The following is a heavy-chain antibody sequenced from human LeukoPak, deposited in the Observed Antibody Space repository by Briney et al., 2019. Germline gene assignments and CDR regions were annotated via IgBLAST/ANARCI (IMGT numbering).Heavy chain of an antibody. J-gene: IGHJ4*02. CDR1: GFTFSSYS. CDR3: ARNKDMDIVVVPAAQEFDY. Sequence: PGGSLRLSCAAAGFTFSSYSMNWVRQAPGKGLEWVSSISSSSSYIYYADSVKGRFTISRDNAKNSLYLQMNSLRAGDTAVYYCARNKDMDIVVVPAAQEFDYWGQGTLVTVSS. D-gene: IGHD2-2*03. CDR2: ISSSSSYI. V-gene: IGHV3-21*01.